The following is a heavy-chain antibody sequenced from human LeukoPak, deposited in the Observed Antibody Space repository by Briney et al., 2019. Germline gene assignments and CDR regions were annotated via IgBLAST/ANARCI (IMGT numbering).Heavy chain of an antibody. Sequence: GGSLRLSCAASGFTFSSYAMSWVRQAPGKGLEWVSAISGSGGSTYYADSVKGRFTISRDNSKNTLYLQMNSLRAEDAAVYYCAKDVTYYYDSSGEGDAFDIWGQGTMVTVSS. J-gene: IGHJ3*02. CDR1: GFTFSSYA. V-gene: IGHV3-23*01. CDR2: ISGSGGST. D-gene: IGHD3-22*01. CDR3: AKDVTYYYDSSGEGDAFDI.